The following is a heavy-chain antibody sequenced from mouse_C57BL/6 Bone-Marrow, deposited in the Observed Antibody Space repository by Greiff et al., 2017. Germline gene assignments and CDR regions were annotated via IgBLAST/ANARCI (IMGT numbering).Heavy chain of an antibody. J-gene: IGHJ4*01. Sequence: EVKLVESGEGLVKPGGSLKLSCAASGFTFSSYAMSWVRQTPEKRLEWVAYISSGGDYIYYADTVKGRFTISRDNARNTLYLQMSSLKSEDTAMYYSTRKESGYGNYDAMDYWGQGTSVTVSS. D-gene: IGHD2-10*02. V-gene: IGHV5-9-1*02. CDR3: TRKESGYGNYDAMDY. CDR1: GFTFSSYA. CDR2: ISSGGDYI.